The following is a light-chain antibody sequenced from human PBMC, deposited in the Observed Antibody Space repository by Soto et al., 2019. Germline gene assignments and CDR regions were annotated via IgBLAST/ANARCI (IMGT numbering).Light chain of an antibody. CDR3: QQGRNWPIT. Sequence: EIVLTQYPGTLSLSPGERATLSCRASQGVSRHLAWYQQKPGQAPRLLIYDATTRATGVPARFSGSGSGTDFTLTISSLEPVDFSVFYCQQGRNWPITFGQGTRLEI. CDR1: QGVSRH. J-gene: IGKJ5*01. V-gene: IGKV3-11*01. CDR2: DAT.